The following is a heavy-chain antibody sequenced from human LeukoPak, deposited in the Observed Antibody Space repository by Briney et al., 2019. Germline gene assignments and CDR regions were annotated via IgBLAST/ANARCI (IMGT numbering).Heavy chain of an antibody. CDR1: GFTFSSYA. CDR3: ARAGSVGDLSTGYSLYFYYYYMDV. Sequence: GGSLRLSCAASGFTFSSYAMNWVRQAPGKGLEWVSSISSSGTYIYYADSAKGRFTISRDNAKNSLYLQMNSLRAEDTAVYYCARAGSVGDLSTGYSLYFYYYYMDVWGKGTTVTVSS. D-gene: IGHD3-9*01. J-gene: IGHJ6*03. CDR2: ISSSGTYI. V-gene: IGHV3-21*01.